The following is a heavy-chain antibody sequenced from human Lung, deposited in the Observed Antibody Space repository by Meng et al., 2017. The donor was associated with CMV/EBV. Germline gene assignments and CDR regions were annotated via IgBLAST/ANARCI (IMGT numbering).Heavy chain of an antibody. CDR3: AKDLVDYCFDA. Sequence: GESLKISCIASGFTFNTYGMHWVRQAPGKGLEWVAFIRSDGHQTYYPDSVKGRFAVSRDNSKNTLYLRMTSMRAGDTAVYFCAKDLVDYCFDAWGQGTRVTVAS. CDR1: GFTFNTYG. D-gene: IGHD3-3*01. V-gene: IGHV3-30*02. CDR2: IRSDGHQT. J-gene: IGHJ4*02.